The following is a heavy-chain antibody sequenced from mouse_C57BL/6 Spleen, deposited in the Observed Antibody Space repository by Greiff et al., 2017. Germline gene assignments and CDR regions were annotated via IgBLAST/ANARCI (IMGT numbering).Heavy chain of an antibody. Sequence: VQLQQSGASVKISCKASGYAFSSYWMNWVKQRPGKGLEWIGQIYPGDGDTNYNGKFKGKATLTADKSSSTAYMQLSSLTSEDSAVYFCARFYSAQLADWYFDVWGTGTTVTVSS. CDR3: ARFYSAQLADWYFDV. V-gene: IGHV1-80*01. CDR1: GYAFSSYW. J-gene: IGHJ1*03. CDR2: IYPGDGDT. D-gene: IGHD2-12*01.